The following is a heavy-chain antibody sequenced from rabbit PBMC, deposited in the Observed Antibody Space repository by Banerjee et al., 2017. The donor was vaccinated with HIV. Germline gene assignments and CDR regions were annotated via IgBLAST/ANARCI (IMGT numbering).Heavy chain of an antibody. J-gene: IGHJ4*01. CDR3: AREYYDAPRL. V-gene: IGHV1S45*01. CDR2: IYTSSGSA. CDR1: GLDFSSSYW. D-gene: IGHD1-1*01. Sequence: QEQLEESGGDLVKPEGSLTLTCTASGLDFSSSYWIYWVRQAPGKGLEWIGYIYTSSGSAYYASWAKGRFTISKTSSTTVTLQMTSLTAADTATYFCAREYYDAPRLWGPGTLVTVS.